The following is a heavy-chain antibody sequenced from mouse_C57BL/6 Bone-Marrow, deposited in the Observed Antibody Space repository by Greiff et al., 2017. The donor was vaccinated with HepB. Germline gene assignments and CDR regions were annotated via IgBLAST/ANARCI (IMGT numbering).Heavy chain of an antibody. CDR2: IDPSDSYT. CDR3: ARAEDYYYDDYFDY. J-gene: IGHJ2*01. CDR1: GYTFTSYW. D-gene: IGHD2-4*01. Sequence: VQLQQPGAELVMPGASVKLSCKASGYTFTSYWMHWVKQRPGQGLEWIGEIDPSDSYTNYNQKFKGKSTLTVDKSSSTAYMQLSSLTSEDSAVYYCARAEDYYYDDYFDYWGQGTTLTVSS. V-gene: IGHV1-69*01.